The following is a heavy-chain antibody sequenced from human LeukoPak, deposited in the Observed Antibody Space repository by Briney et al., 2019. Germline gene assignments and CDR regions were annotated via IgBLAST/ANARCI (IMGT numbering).Heavy chain of an antibody. CDR1: GLTFSSYA. V-gene: IGHV3-64*01. J-gene: IGHJ4*02. CDR2: ISSNGGST. Sequence: GGSLRLSCAASGLTFSSYAMHWVRQAPGKGLEYVSAISSNGGSTYYANSVKGRFTISRDNSKNTLYLQMGSLRAEDMAVYYCARGVAATPFDYWGQGTLVAVSS. CDR3: ARGVAATPFDY. D-gene: IGHD1-26*01.